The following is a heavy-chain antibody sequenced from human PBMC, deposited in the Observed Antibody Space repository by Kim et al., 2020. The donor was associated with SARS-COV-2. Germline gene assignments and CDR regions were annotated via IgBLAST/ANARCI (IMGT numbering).Heavy chain of an antibody. CDR1: GGSFSGYY. CDR2: INHSGST. Sequence: SETLSLTCAVYGGSFSGYYWSWIRQPPGKGLEWIGEINHSGSTNYNPSLKSRVTISVDTSKNQFSLKLSSVTAADTAVYYCARGGEGGYCSGGSCYSNCYYYGMDVWGQGTTVTVSS. D-gene: IGHD2-15*01. CDR3: ARGGEGGYCSGGSCYSNCYYYGMDV. J-gene: IGHJ6*02. V-gene: IGHV4-34*01.